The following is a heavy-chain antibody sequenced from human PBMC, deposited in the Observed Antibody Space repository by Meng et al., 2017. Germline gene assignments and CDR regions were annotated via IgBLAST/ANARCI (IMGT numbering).Heavy chain of an antibody. Sequence: QAQLQEAGPGLVKPSETLSLPCTVSGGSISSYYWSWIRQPPGKGLEWIGYIYYSGSTNYNPSLKSRVTISVDTSKNQFSLKLSSVTAADTAVYYCARVEMATIGVFDYWGQGTLVTVSS. V-gene: IGHV4-59*01. J-gene: IGHJ4*02. CDR1: GGSISSYY. CDR2: IYYSGST. CDR3: ARVEMATIGVFDY. D-gene: IGHD5-24*01.